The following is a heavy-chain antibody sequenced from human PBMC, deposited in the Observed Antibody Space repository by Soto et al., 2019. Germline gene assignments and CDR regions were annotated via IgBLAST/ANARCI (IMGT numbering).Heavy chain of an antibody. CDR3: ARELSSSWRFDY. CDR2: MNPNSGNT. Sequence: QVQLVQSGAKVKKPGASVKVSCKASGYTFTSYDINWVRQATGQGLEWMGWMNPNSGNTGYAQKFQGRVTMTRNTSISTAYMELGSLRSEDTAVYYCARELSSSWRFDYWGQGTLVTVSS. CDR1: GYTFTSYD. J-gene: IGHJ4*02. V-gene: IGHV1-8*01. D-gene: IGHD6-13*01.